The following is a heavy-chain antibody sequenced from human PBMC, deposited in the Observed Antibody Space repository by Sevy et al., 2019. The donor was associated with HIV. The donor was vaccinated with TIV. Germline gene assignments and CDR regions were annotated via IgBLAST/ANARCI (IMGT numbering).Heavy chain of an antibody. V-gene: IGHV3-30*02. CDR1: GFTLSYYG. D-gene: IGHD3-10*01. CDR3: TSVLFDY. CDR2: IRDDGSKR. J-gene: IGHJ4*02. Sequence: GGSLRLSCAASGFTLSYYGMHWVRQAPGKGLEWVTFIRDDGSKRFYADSVKGRFTVSRDNSKNTMSLQMNSLRAEDTAVYYCTSVLFDYWGQGALVTVSS.